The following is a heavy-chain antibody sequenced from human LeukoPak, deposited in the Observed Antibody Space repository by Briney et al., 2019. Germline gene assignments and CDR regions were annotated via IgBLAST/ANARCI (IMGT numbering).Heavy chain of an antibody. Sequence: GGSLRLSCAASGFTFSSYGMHWVRQAPGKGLEWVAFIRYDGSNKYYADSVKGRFTISRDNSKNTLYLQMNSLRAEDTAVYYCAQEVVVVVAATRSDYFDYWGHGTLVTVSS. V-gene: IGHV3-30*02. CDR1: GFTFSSYG. J-gene: IGHJ4*01. CDR3: AQEVVVVVAATRSDYFDY. D-gene: IGHD2-15*01. CDR2: IRYDGSNK.